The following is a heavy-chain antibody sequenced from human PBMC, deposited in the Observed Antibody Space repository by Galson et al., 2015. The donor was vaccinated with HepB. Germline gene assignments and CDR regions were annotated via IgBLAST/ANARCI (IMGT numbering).Heavy chain of an antibody. Sequence: SCKASGGTFSSYAISWVRQAPGQGLEWMGGIVPIFGTANYAQKFQGRVTITADESTSTAYMELSSLRSEDTAVYYCARGPYYYDSSGYSDYWGQGTLVTVSS. V-gene: IGHV1-69*01. CDR3: ARGPYYYDSSGYSDY. J-gene: IGHJ4*02. CDR1: GGTFSSYA. CDR2: IVPIFGTA. D-gene: IGHD3-22*01.